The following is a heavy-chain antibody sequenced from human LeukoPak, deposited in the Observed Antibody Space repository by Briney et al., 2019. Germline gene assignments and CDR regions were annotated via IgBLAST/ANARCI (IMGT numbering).Heavy chain of an antibody. Sequence: GGSLRLSCAASGFTFSSYTMNWVRQAPGKGLEWVSSINSSSLYIYYADSVKGRFTISRDNAKNSLYLHMNSLRAEDTAVYYCARDGDDSSGYYRFYFDYWGQGTLVTVSS. CDR2: INSSSLYI. D-gene: IGHD3-22*01. CDR1: GFTFSSYT. J-gene: IGHJ4*02. V-gene: IGHV3-21*01. CDR3: ARDGDDSSGYYRFYFDY.